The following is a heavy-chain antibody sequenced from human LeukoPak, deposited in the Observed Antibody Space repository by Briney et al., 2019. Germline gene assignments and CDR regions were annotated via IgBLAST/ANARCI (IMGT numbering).Heavy chain of an antibody. CDR2: IYTSGST. D-gene: IGHD2-21*02. CDR1: GGSINSGDYY. Sequence: PSETLSLTCTVSGGSINSGDYYWSWIRQPAGKGLEWIGRIYTSGSTNYNPSLKSRVTMSVDTSKNQFSLKLSSVTAADTAVYYCARCHRYCGGDCLREYYYYMDVWGKGTTVTISS. J-gene: IGHJ6*03. CDR3: ARCHRYCGGDCLREYYYYMDV. V-gene: IGHV4-61*02.